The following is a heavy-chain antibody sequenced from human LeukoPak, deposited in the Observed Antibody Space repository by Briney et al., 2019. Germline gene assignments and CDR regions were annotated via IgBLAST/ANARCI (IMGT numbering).Heavy chain of an antibody. Sequence: GGSLRLSCAASGFSFSSYWMSWVRQAPGKGLEWVAVISFDGTSKYYADSVEGRFTISRDNSKNTLYLQMNSLRAEDTAVYYCARPSTVVTPDDAFDIWGQGTMVTVSS. V-gene: IGHV3-30-3*01. CDR1: GFSFSSYW. CDR3: ARPSTVVTPDDAFDI. J-gene: IGHJ3*02. D-gene: IGHD4-23*01. CDR2: ISFDGTSK.